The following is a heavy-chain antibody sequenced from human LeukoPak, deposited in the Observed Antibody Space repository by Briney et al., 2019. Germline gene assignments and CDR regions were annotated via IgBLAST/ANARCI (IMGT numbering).Heavy chain of an antibody. CDR3: ARDRYYYGSGSYGLNWFDP. CDR1: GGSFSGYY. D-gene: IGHD3-10*01. J-gene: IGHJ5*02. V-gene: IGHV4-34*01. Sequence: SETLSLTCAVYGGSFSGYYWSWIRQPPGKGLEWIGEINHSGSTNYNPSFKSRVTISVDTSKNQFSLKLSSVTAADTAVYYCARDRYYYGSGSYGLNWFDPWGQGTLVTVSS. CDR2: INHSGST.